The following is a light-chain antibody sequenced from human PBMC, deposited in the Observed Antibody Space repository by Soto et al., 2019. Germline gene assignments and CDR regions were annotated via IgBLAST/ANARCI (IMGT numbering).Light chain of an antibody. V-gene: IGKV3-20*01. CDR1: QSVSSRD. CDR3: QQYGSSPLYT. CDR2: GTS. J-gene: IGKJ2*01. Sequence: ERVLTQPPGTLSWSPGERAPLSCRASQSVSSRDLAWYQQKPGQAPRLLIYGTSNRDTGVPDMFSGSGSWTDFTLTISRLEHKAFAVYYCQQYGSSPLYTFGQGTKLEIK.